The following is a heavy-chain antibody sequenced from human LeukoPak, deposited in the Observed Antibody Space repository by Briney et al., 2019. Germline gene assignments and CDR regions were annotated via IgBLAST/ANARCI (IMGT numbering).Heavy chain of an antibody. CDR1: GGSISSYY. Sequence: PSETLSLTCTVSGGSISSYYWSWIRQPPGKGLEWIGYIYYSGSTNYNPSLKSRVTISVDTSKNQFSLKLSSVTAADTAVYYCARGSEGNYGDYPQGLSLLYWFDPWGQGTLVTVS. CDR2: IYYSGST. D-gene: IGHD4-17*01. J-gene: IGHJ5*02. V-gene: IGHV4-59*01. CDR3: ARGSEGNYGDYPQGLSLLYWFDP.